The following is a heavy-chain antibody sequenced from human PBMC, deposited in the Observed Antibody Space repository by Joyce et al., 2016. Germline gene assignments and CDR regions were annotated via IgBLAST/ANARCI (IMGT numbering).Heavy chain of an antibody. CDR3: ATEGLAASGVY. J-gene: IGHJ4*02. Sequence: QVQLVQSGAEVKKPGASVKVSCKGSGYTFTDYYIQWVRQAPGQGLEWMGWINPNSGDTTYAQKFQGRVTRTRDTALSTAYMELNRLRSDDTAVYFCATEGLAASGVYWGQGTLVTVSS. CDR2: INPNSGDT. V-gene: IGHV1-2*02. CDR1: GYTFTDYY. D-gene: IGHD6-13*01.